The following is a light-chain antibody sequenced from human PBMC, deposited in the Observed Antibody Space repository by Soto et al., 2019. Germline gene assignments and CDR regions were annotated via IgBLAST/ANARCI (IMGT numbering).Light chain of an antibody. CDR2: WAS. CDR3: QQYYTPPVT. Sequence: DIVMTQSPDSLAVSLGERATINCKSSQNVLYSSNNKNYLAWYQQKPGQPPKLLIYWASTRESGVPDRFSGSGSRSHYPPTITSLQAEGLALYYCQQYYTPPVTFRPGTKVDIK. CDR1: QNVLYSSNNKNY. J-gene: IGKJ3*01. V-gene: IGKV4-1*01.